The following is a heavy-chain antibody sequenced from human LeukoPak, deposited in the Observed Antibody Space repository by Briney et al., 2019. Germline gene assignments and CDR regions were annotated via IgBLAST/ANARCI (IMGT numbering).Heavy chain of an antibody. D-gene: IGHD2-21*01. CDR2: ISVSGT. Sequence: GGSLRLSCTASGFRFGGYSIHWVRQAPGKGLEWLSYISVSGTIHADSVMGRVTVSRDNAKNSLYLQMNSLRVEDTAVYYCARIRGSTLAISYMDVWGKGTTVTVSS. J-gene: IGHJ6*03. CDR1: GFRFGGYS. V-gene: IGHV3-48*04. CDR3: ARIRGSTLAISYMDV.